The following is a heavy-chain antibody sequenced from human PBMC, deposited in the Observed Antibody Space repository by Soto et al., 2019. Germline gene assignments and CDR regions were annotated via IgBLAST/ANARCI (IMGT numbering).Heavy chain of an antibody. CDR2: TYYRSKWYN. CDR1: GDSVSSNSAA. V-gene: IGHV6-1*01. Sequence: PSQTLSLTCAISGDSVSSNSAAWNWIRQSPSRGLEWLGRTYYRSKWYNDYAVSVKSRITINPDTSKNQFSLQLNSVTPEYTAVYYCAKGAGSWVNDAFDIWGQGTMVTVSS. CDR3: AKGAGSWVNDAFDI. J-gene: IGHJ3*02. D-gene: IGHD1-26*01.